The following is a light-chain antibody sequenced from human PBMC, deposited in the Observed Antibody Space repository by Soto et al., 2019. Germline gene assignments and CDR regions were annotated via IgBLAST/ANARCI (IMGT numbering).Light chain of an antibody. Sequence: DIQMTQSPSTLSASVGDRVTITCRARQSINIWLAWYQQKPGKAPKLLIYDASILESGVPSRFSGSGSGTEFTLTISSLQPDDFATYYCQQYNSYRTFGQGTKVEIK. CDR3: QQYNSYRT. J-gene: IGKJ1*01. CDR1: QSINIW. CDR2: DAS. V-gene: IGKV1-5*01.